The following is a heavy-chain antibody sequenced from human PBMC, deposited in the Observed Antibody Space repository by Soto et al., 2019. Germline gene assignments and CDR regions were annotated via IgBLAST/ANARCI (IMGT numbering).Heavy chain of an antibody. V-gene: IGHV2-5*02. CDR1: GFSLSSRGVG. D-gene: IGHD6-6*01. Sequence: QITLKESGPPLVKPTQTLMLTCTFSGFSLSSRGVGVAWIRQPPGKALEWLALIYWDDDKRYSPSLKSRLTITKDTSKTQVVLTMTNMDPVDTTTYYCAHASSGYYGMDVWGQGTTVTVSS. CDR2: IYWDDDK. J-gene: IGHJ6*02. CDR3: AHASSGYYGMDV.